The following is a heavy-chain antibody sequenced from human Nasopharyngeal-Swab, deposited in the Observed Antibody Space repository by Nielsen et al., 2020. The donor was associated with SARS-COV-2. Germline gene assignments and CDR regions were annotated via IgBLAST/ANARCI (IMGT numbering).Heavy chain of an antibody. D-gene: IGHD6-19*01. Sequence: SETLSLTCTVSGGSISSYYWSWIRKPPGKGLEWIGYIYYSGSTNYNPSLKSRVTISVDTSKNQFSLKLSSVTAADTAVYYCARALIDSSGWYGYYYYYGMDVWGQGTTVTVSS. V-gene: IGHV4-59*13. CDR3: ARALIDSSGWYGYYYYYGMDV. CDR2: IYYSGST. J-gene: IGHJ6*02. CDR1: GGSISSYY.